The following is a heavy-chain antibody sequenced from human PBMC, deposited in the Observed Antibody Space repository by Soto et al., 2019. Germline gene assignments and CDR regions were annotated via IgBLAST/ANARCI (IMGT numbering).Heavy chain of an antibody. CDR2: IYYSGST. Sequence: QVQLQESGPGLVKPSETLSLTCTVSGGSVSSGSYYWSWIRQPPGKGLEWIGYIYYSGSTNYNPPLKSRVTISVDTSKNQFSLKLSSVTAADTAVYYCASDCGGDCYPYYYYYGMDVWGQGTTVTVSS. J-gene: IGHJ6*02. CDR3: ASDCGGDCYPYYYYYGMDV. V-gene: IGHV4-61*01. D-gene: IGHD2-21*02. CDR1: GGSVSSGSYY.